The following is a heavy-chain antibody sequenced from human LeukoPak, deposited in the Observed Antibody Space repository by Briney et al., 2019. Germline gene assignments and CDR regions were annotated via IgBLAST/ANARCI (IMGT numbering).Heavy chain of an antibody. CDR3: ARQNLEVVPAAIGNYFDY. CDR1: GGSISSSSYY. D-gene: IGHD2-2*01. CDR2: IYYSGGT. Sequence: SETLSLTCTGSGGSISSSSYYWGWIRQPPGKGLEWIGSIYYSGGTYYNPSLKSRVTISVDTSKNQFSLKLSSVTAADTAVYYCARQNLEVVPAAIGNYFDYWGQGTLVTVSS. J-gene: IGHJ4*02. V-gene: IGHV4-39*01.